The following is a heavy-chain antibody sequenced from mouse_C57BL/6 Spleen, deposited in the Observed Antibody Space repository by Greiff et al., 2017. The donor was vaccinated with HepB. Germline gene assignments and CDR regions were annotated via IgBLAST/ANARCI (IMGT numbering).Heavy chain of an antibody. V-gene: IGHV1-54*01. CDR1: GYAFTNYL. D-gene: IGHD2-1*01. Sequence: VKLQESGAELVRPGTSVKVSCKASGYAFTNYLIEWVKQRPGQGLEWIGVINPGSGGTNYNEKFKGKATLTADKSSSTAYMQLSSLTSEDSAVYFCARHGNYVDYAMDYWGQGTSVTVSS. J-gene: IGHJ4*01. CDR2: INPGSGGT. CDR3: ARHGNYVDYAMDY.